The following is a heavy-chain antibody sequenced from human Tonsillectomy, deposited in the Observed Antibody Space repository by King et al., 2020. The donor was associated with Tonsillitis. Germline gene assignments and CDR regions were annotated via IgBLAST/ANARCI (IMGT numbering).Heavy chain of an antibody. V-gene: IGHV3-15*01. D-gene: IGHD3-22*01. CDR1: GFTFSNAW. Sequence: VQLVESGGGLVTPGGSLRLSCAASGFTFSNAWMSWVRQAPGKGLEWVGRIKNKTDGGTTDYAAPVKGRFTISRDDSKNKLYLQMNSLKTEDTAVYYCTTAYYHDSSGYYYLPFDYWGQGTLVTVSS. CDR2: IKNKTDGGTT. CDR3: TTAYYHDSSGYYYLPFDY. J-gene: IGHJ4*02.